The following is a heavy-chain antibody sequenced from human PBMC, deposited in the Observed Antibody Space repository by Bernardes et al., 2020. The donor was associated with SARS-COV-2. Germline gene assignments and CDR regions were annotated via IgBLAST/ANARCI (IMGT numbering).Heavy chain of an antibody. D-gene: IGHD3-10*01. J-gene: IGHJ4*02. V-gene: IGHV3-23*01. Sequence: GGSLRLSCSASGFTFSSYAMSWVRQAPGKGLEWVSGISGSVSGTYYADSVKGRFTISRDNSKNTLFLQMNSLRADDTAVYYCAKDRSALKLWFGESEGLDYWGQGSLVTVSS. CDR1: GFTFSSYA. CDR3: AKDRSALKLWFGESEGLDY. CDR2: ISGSVSGT.